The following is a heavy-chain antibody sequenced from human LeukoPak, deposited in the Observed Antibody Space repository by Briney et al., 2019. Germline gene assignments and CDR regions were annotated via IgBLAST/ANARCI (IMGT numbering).Heavy chain of an antibody. CDR3: ASRGGDSSSSLYGMDV. CDR2: ISGDGSGT. CDR1: GFTFSSYW. D-gene: IGHD6-6*01. V-gene: IGHV3-74*01. Sequence: GGSLRLSCAASGFTFSSYWMNWVRQAPGKGLVWVSRISGDGSGTSYADSVKGRFTISRDNAKNTLYLQMNSLRAEDTAVYYCASRGGDSSSSLYGMDVWGQGTTVTVS. J-gene: IGHJ6*02.